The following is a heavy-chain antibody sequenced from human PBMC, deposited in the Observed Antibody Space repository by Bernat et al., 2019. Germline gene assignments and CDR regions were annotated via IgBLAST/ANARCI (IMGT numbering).Heavy chain of an antibody. CDR2: SRNKANSYTT. CDR3: ARVVLVGAYFDS. V-gene: IGHV3-72*01. CDR1: GFSFSDRY. D-gene: IGHD1-26*01. Sequence: EVQLVESGGGLVQPGGSLRLSCAASGFSFSDRYMDWVRQAPGKGLEWVGRSRNKANSYTTEYAASVKGRFIISRDDSKNSLYLQMNSLKTEDTAVYYCARVVLVGAYFDSWGQGTLVTVSS. J-gene: IGHJ4*02.